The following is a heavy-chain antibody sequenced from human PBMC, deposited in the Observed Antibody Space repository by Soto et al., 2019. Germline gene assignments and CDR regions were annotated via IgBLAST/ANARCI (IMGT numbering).Heavy chain of an antibody. D-gene: IGHD6-25*01. CDR3: ATNSGAQSY. CDR2: ISPSSTSI. V-gene: IGHV3-48*02. J-gene: IGHJ4*02. CDR1: GFTFSTYT. Sequence: GGSLRLSCAASGFTFSTYTMNWVRQAPGKGLEWVSCISPSSTSIFYADSVKGRFTVSRDNAKSSLYLQMNSLRDEDTAVYYCATNSGAQSYWGLGTLVTVSS.